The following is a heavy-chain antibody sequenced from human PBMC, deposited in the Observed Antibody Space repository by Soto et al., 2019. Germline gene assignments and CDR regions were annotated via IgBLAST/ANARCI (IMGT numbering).Heavy chain of an antibody. CDR1: VFTSSG. CDR2: ISTHNGNT. CDR3: AREGILGLFDAYDL. Sequence: VASMEVSCKASVFTSSGISWVRQAPGQRLEWMGWISTHNGNTIYAQKCQGRVIMTMDTSTTTVYMELRSLRPDDTAVYLCAREGILGLFDAYDLWGQGTMVTIS. V-gene: IGHV1-18*04. J-gene: IGHJ3*01. D-gene: IGHD3-3*01.